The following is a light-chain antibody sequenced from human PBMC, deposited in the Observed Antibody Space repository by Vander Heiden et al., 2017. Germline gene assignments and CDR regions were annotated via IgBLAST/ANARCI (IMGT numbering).Light chain of an antibody. CDR2: ATS. CDR1: HSIGDW. CDR3: QQYDTFPPT. J-gene: IGKJ4*01. Sequence: DIQMTQSPSSLSASVGDRVDITCRASHSIGDWVAWYQQKPGMAPKPLIYATSTLESGVPSRFSGTASGTDFSLTISNLHPEDFATYYCQQYDTFPPTFGGGTKVEV. V-gene: IGKV1D-16*01.